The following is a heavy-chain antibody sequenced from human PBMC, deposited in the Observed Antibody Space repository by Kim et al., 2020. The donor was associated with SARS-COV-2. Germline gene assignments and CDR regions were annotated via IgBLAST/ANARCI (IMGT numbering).Heavy chain of an antibody. Sequence: FHGRVTITADKSTSTAYMELSSLRSEDTAVYYCAGAGGNGWYLGSAFDIWGQGTMVTVSS. CDR3: AGAGGNGWYLGSAFDI. J-gene: IGHJ3*02. D-gene: IGHD6-19*01. V-gene: IGHV1-69*04.